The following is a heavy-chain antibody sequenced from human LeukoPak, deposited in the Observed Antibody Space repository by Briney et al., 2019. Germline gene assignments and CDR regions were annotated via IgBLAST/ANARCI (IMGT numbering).Heavy chain of an antibody. CDR3: ARDPTDYDSSGYYAY. Sequence: GGSLRLSCAASGFSFSSYGMHWVRQAPGKGLEWVAVIWYDGGNKYYADSVKGRFTISRDNSKNTLYLQMNSLRAEDTAVYYCARDPTDYDSSGYYAYWGQGTLVTVSS. CDR1: GFSFSSYG. J-gene: IGHJ4*02. CDR2: IWYDGGNK. D-gene: IGHD3-22*01. V-gene: IGHV3-33*01.